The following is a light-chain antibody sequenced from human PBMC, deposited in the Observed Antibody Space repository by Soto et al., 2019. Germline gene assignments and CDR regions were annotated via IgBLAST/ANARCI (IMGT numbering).Light chain of an antibody. Sequence: QSVLTQPRSVSGSPGQSVTISCTGTSSDVGGYNYVSWYQQHPGKAPKLMIYDVSKRPSGVPDRFSGSKSGNTASLTIYGLQAEDAADYYCCSYAGSPWVFGGGTKLTVL. V-gene: IGLV2-11*01. J-gene: IGLJ3*02. CDR3: CSYAGSPWV. CDR1: SSDVGGYNY. CDR2: DVS.